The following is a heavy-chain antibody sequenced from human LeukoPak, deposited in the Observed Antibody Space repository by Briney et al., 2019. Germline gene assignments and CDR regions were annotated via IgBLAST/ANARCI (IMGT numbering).Heavy chain of an antibody. CDR2: IHYSGST. J-gene: IGHJ5*02. V-gene: IGHV4-59*12. D-gene: IGHD2-15*01. CDR3: ASQGRYCSGGSCQVSWFDP. CDR1: GGSISTYY. Sequence: SETLSLTCIVSGGSISTYYWSWIRQPPGKGLEWIGYIHYSGSTNYNPSLKSRVTIAVDTSKSQFSLRLSSVTAADTAVYYCASQGRYCSGGSCQVSWFDPWGQGTLVTVSS.